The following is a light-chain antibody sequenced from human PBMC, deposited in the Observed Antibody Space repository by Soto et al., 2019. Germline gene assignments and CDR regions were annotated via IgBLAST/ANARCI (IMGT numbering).Light chain of an antibody. CDR2: DAS. Sequence: IVLTQSPGTLSLSPGERATLSCRASQSVSNNYLAWYQQKPGQAPRLLIYDASGRATGIPDRFSGSGSGTDFTLTISRLGPEDFAVYFCQQYSSSPRTFGQGTKVDIK. CDR3: QQYSSSPRT. CDR1: QSVSNNY. V-gene: IGKV3-20*01. J-gene: IGKJ1*01.